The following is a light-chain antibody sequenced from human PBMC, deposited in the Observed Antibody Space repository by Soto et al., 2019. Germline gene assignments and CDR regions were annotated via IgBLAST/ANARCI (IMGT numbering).Light chain of an antibody. CDR1: QGISSA. V-gene: IGKV1-13*02. J-gene: IGKJ5*01. CDR3: QQFDTYPLP. Sequence: AIQLTQSPSSLSASVGDRVTITCRASQGISSAFAWYQQKPGKVPKLLIYDASSLESGVPSRFTGSGSGTDFTLTISSLQPEDFATDYCQQFDTYPLPFGQGTRLEIK. CDR2: DAS.